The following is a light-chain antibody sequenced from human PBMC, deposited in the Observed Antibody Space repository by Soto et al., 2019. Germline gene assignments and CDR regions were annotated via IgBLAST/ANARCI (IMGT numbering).Light chain of an antibody. V-gene: IGKV3-20*01. CDR3: QQYGTSPPWT. Sequence: EIVLTESPGALSLSPGESATLSCRASQSVSSSYLAWYQQKLGQAPRLLIHGASSRATGIPDRFSGSGSGTEFTLTISRLEPEDFAVYYCQQYGTSPPWTFGQGTKVEIK. CDR2: GAS. CDR1: QSVSSSY. J-gene: IGKJ1*01.